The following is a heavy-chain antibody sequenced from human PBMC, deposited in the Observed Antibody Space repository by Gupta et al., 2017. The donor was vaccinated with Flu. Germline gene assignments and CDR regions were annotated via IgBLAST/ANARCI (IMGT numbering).Heavy chain of an antibody. CDR1: GASISSYY. J-gene: IGHJ4*02. CDR3: ANLGRYCDGGTCHVFDY. Sequence: QVQLQESGPGLVKPSGTLSLTCTVSGASISSYYWGWVRQPPGKGLDWIGFISYGGTTNDNPSLESRVTISGDTSRNQLSLTMKSVTAADTAVYYWANLGRYCDGGTCHVFDYWGRGSLVAVSS. CDR2: ISYGGTT. D-gene: IGHD3-9*01. V-gene: IGHV4-59*01.